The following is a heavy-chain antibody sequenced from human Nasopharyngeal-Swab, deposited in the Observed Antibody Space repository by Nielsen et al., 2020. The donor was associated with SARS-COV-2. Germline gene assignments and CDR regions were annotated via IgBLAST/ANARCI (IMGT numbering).Heavy chain of an antibody. Sequence: GESLKISCAASGFTFRTHAMTWVRQAPGKGLDWVSLISGSGGSPYYADSVKGRFTISRDDSKNTLYLQMNSLRAEDTAVYYCAKDGVAYFDSWGQGTLVTVSS. CDR2: ISGSGGSP. J-gene: IGHJ4*02. D-gene: IGHD3-16*01. CDR1: GFTFRTHA. V-gene: IGHV3-23*01. CDR3: AKDGVAYFDS.